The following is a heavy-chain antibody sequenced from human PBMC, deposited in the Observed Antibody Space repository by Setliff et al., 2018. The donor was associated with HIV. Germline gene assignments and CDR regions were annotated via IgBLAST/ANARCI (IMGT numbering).Heavy chain of an antibody. CDR3: ARVAAGTYGKGDWFDP. J-gene: IGHJ5*02. Sequence: SETLSLTCTVSGGSISSGGYYWSWIRQHPGKGLEWIGYISYSGGTYYKPSLKSRVTISVDTSKNQFSLKLTSVTAADTAVYYCARVAAGTYGKGDWFDPWGQGTQVTVSS. V-gene: IGHV4-31*03. CDR2: ISYSGGT. CDR1: GGSISSGGYY. D-gene: IGHD3-10*01.